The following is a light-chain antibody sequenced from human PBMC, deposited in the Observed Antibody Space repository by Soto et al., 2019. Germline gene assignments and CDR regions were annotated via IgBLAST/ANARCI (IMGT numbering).Light chain of an antibody. CDR2: GAS. CDR3: QQYNNWPPG. J-gene: IGKJ3*01. Sequence: EVVMTQSPATLSVFPGERATLSYRASQSVGSKLAWYQQKPGQPPRLLIHGASTRVTGIPVRFSGSGSGTEFTLTISGLQSEDFAIYYCQQYNNWPPGFGPGTKVDIK. V-gene: IGKV3-15*01. CDR1: QSVGSK.